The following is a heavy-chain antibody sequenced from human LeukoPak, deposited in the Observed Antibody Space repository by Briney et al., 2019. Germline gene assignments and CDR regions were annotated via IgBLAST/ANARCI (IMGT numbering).Heavy chain of an antibody. D-gene: IGHD5-12*01. Sequence: ASETLSLTCAVYDGSFSGYYWSWIRQPPGKGLEWIGEINHSGSTNYNPSLKSRVTISVDTSKNQFSLKLSSVTAADTAVYYCARAGKNVDIVATISFDGNYYYYGMDVWGQGTTVTVSS. V-gene: IGHV4-34*01. J-gene: IGHJ6*02. CDR3: ARAGKNVDIVATISFDGNYYYYGMDV. CDR2: INHSGST. CDR1: DGSFSGYY.